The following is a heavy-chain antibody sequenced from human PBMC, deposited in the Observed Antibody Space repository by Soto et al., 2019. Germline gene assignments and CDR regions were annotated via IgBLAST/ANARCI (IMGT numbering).Heavy chain of an antibody. J-gene: IGHJ4*02. Sequence: QVQLVQSGTEVKKPGASVKVSCKASGYTFTSYGISWVRQAPGQGREWMGWIRAYNGNTNSAQKLKGRVTMTTDTSTSTAYMERRSPRSDDTDVYYCARYAPPEDYWGQGTLVTVSS. D-gene: IGHD2-2*01. CDR1: GYTFTSYG. V-gene: IGHV1-18*01. CDR2: IRAYNGNT. CDR3: ARYAPPEDY.